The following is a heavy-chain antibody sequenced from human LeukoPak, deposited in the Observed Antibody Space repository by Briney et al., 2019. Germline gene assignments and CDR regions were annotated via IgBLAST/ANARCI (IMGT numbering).Heavy chain of an antibody. Sequence: SETLSLTCTVSGGSISSSSYYWGWIRQPPGKGLEWIGSIYYSGSTYYNPSLKSRVTISVDTSKNQFSLKLSSVTAAATAVYYCASVEVVYYYYMDVWGKGTTVTVSS. CDR2: IYYSGST. J-gene: IGHJ6*03. D-gene: IGHD2-21*01. V-gene: IGHV4-39*07. CDR3: ASVEVVYYYYMDV. CDR1: GGSISSSSYY.